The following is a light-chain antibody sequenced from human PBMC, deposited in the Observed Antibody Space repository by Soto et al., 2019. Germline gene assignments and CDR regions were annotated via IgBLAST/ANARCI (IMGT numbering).Light chain of an antibody. CDR3: QQYSIWRT. Sequence: EIVMSHSPATLSVSPGERATLSCRASQSVSSNLAWYQQKPGQAPRLLIYDASNRATGIPARFSGSGSGTDFTLTISSLQSEYFAVYYCQQYSIWRTFGQGTKVDIK. CDR2: DAS. V-gene: IGKV3D-15*01. J-gene: IGKJ1*01. CDR1: QSVSSN.